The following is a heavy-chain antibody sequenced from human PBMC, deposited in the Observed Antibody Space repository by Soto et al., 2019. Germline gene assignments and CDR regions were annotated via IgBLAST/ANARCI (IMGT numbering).Heavy chain of an antibody. D-gene: IGHD2-8*01. CDR2: INHSGST. J-gene: IGHJ4*02. CDR1: GGSFSGYY. V-gene: IGHV4-34*01. CDR3: ARGLRTNGSFFRV. Sequence: SETLSLTCAVFGGSFSGYYWNWIRQPPGKGLEWIGEINHSGSTNYNPSLKSRVTLSVDTSKNQFSLKLSSVTAADTAVYYCARGLRTNGSFFRVWGQGTLVTVSS.